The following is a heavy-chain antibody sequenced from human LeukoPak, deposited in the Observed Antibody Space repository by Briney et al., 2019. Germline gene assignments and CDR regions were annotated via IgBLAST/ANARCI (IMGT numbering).Heavy chain of an antibody. CDR2: MNPNSGNT. D-gene: IGHD4-17*01. CDR1: GYTFTSYD. J-gene: IGHJ6*02. Sequence: ASVKVSCKASGYTFTSYDINWVRQATGQGLEWMGWMNPNSGNTGYAQKFQGRVTMTRNTSISTAYMELSSLRSEGTAVYYCARGTTVTTHYYYYYGMDVWGQGTTVTVSS. V-gene: IGHV1-8*01. CDR3: ARGTTVTTHYYYYYGMDV.